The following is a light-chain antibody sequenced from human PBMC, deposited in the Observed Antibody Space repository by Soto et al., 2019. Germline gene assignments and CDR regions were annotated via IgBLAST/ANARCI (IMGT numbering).Light chain of an antibody. CDR3: QQYHRYSRT. CDR1: QSINSW. J-gene: IGKJ1*01. CDR2: AAS. Sequence: IRMWLSLATLSVSIGEVVTVTCRASQSINSWLSWYQQKPVKAPKLLIYAASSLQSGVPSRFTGSGFRTEFTLTISCPQPDDFAPYYCQQYHRYSRTFGQGAKVDIK. V-gene: IGKV1-5*01.